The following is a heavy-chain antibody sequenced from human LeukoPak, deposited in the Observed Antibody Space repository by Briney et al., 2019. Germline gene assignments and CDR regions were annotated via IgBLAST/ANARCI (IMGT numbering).Heavy chain of an antibody. CDR3: AKFESGGSTIVVVPAAFAG. V-gene: IGHV3-48*01. CDR2: ITGSSSTI. D-gene: IGHD2-2*01. Sequence: GGSLRLSCAASGFTFSSYSMNWVRQAPGKGLEWLSYITGSSSTIYYADSVKGRFTISRDNSKNTLYLQMNSLRAEDTAVYYCAKFESGGSTIVVVPAAFAGWGQGTLVTVSS. CDR1: GFTFSSYS. J-gene: IGHJ4*02.